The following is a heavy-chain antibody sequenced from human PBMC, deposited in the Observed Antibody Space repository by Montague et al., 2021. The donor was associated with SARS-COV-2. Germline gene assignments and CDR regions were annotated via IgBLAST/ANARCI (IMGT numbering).Heavy chain of an antibody. CDR3: ARDVLLWFGELSFLDV. Sequence: CAISGDSVSSNGGAWNWIRQSPSRGLEWLGRTYYRSKWFYDYAVXXKSRLTIKPDTSKNQFSLKLSSVTAADTAVYYCARDVLLWFGELSFLDVWDKGTTVTVSS. D-gene: IGHD3-10*01. V-gene: IGHV6-1*01. CDR1: GDSVSSNGGA. CDR2: TYYRSKWFY. J-gene: IGHJ6*04.